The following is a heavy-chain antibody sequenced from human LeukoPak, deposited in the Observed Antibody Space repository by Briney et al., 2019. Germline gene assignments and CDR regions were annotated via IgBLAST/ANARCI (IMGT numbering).Heavy chain of an antibody. D-gene: IGHD6-13*01. V-gene: IGHV4-39*07. CDR3: AREYYSSSWYASFDY. CDR1: GGSISSSSYY. Sequence: SETLSLTCTVSGGSISSSSYYWGWIRQPPGKGLEWIGSIYYSGSTYYNPSLKNRVTISVDTSKNQFSLKLSSVTAADTAVYYCAREYYSSSWYASFDYWGQGTLVTVSS. CDR2: IYYSGST. J-gene: IGHJ4*02.